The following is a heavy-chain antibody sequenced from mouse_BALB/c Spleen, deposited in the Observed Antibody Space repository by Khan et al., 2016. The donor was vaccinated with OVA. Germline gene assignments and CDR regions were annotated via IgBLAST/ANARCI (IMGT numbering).Heavy chain of an antibody. Sequence: QVQLQQSGAELVKPGASVKLSCKTSGYTFTSYWIQRVKQRPGQGLGWIGQIFPGTGTTYYNENFKGKATLTVDTSSSTAYMQLSSLTSEDSAVYFCARGYFGNYEFVYWGQGTLVTVSP. D-gene: IGHD2-1*01. CDR2: IFPGTGTT. CDR1: GYTFTSYW. J-gene: IGHJ3*01. V-gene: IGHV1S132*01. CDR3: ARGYFGNYEFVY.